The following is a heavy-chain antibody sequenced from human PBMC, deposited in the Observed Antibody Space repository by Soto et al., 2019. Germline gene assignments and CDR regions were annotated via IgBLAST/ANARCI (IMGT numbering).Heavy chain of an antibody. J-gene: IGHJ6*02. CDR3: ARGYCSGGSCFKYNYHGMDV. CDR1: GGTVSCYA. V-gene: IGHV1-69*12. Sequence: QVQLVQSGAEVKKPGSSVKVSCKASGGTVSCYAISWVRQAPGQGLEWMGGIIPVFGTVNYAQKLQGRVTITADESTSTAYMELSSLRSEDTAVYYCARGYCSGGSCFKYNYHGMDVWGQGTTVTVSS. D-gene: IGHD2-15*01. CDR2: IIPVFGTV.